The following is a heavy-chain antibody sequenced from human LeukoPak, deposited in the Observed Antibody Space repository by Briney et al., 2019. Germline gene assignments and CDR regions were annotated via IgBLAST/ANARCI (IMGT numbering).Heavy chain of an antibody. CDR2: ISHSGSA. CDR3: ARGYPATVFDY. Sequence: SETLSLTCAVSGGSFSGYYWSWIRQPPGKGLEWTGEISHSGSANLNPSFKSRVTISVDTSKNQFSLKLTSVTVADTAVYYCARGYPATVFDYWGLGTLVTVSS. CDR1: GGSFSGYY. J-gene: IGHJ4*02. D-gene: IGHD2-2*01. V-gene: IGHV4-34*01.